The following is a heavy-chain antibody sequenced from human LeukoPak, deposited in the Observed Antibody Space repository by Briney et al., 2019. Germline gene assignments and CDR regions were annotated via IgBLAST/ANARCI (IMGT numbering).Heavy chain of an antibody. Sequence: PGGSLRLSCVVSELTFDDYTMHWVRQAPGKGLEWVAVISYDGSNKYFADSVKGRFTISRDNSKNTLYLQMNSLRVEDTAVYYCASERGYWGQGTLVTVSS. V-gene: IGHV3-30-3*01. J-gene: IGHJ4*02. CDR1: ELTFDDYT. CDR2: ISYDGSNK. CDR3: ASERGY.